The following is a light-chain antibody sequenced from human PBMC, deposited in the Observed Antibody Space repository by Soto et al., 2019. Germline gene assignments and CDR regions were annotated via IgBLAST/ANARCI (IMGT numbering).Light chain of an antibody. CDR1: QSVSSK. V-gene: IGKV3-15*01. CDR3: QQYNNPIT. Sequence: EIGMAQSPATLSVSPGERATLSCRASQSVSSKLAWYQQKPGQAPRILIYGAYNRATGIPARFSGSGSETDFTITISSLQSEDFGIYYCQQYNNPITFGQGTRLEIK. J-gene: IGKJ5*01. CDR2: GAY.